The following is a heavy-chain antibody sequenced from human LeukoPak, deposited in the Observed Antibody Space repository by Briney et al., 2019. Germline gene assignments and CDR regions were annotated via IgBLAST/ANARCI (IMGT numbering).Heavy chain of an antibody. D-gene: IGHD5-18*01. CDR2: INPNSGGT. J-gene: IGHJ6*03. Sequence: GASVKVSCKASGYTFTGYYIHWVRQAPGQGLEWIGWINPNSGGTNYAQNFQGRVTMTRDTSISTAYMELISLTSDDTAVYYCARDQWSSDTAMVPHYYMGVWGKGTTVTVSS. CDR3: ARDQWSSDTAMVPHYYMGV. CDR1: GYTFTGYY. V-gene: IGHV1-2*02.